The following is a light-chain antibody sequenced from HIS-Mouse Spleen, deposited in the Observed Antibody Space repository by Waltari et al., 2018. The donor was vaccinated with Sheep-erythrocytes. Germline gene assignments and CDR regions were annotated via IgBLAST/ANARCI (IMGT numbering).Light chain of an antibody. CDR3: CSYAVSSTPWV. CDR1: SSDVGSYNL. V-gene: IGLV2-23*01. CDR2: EGS. Sequence: QSALTQPASVSGSPGQSITISCTGTSSDVGSYNLVSWYQQHPGKAPKLMIYEGSKRPSGGSNRFSGSKSGNTASLTISGLQAEDEADYYCCSYAVSSTPWVFGGGTKLTVL. J-gene: IGLJ3*02.